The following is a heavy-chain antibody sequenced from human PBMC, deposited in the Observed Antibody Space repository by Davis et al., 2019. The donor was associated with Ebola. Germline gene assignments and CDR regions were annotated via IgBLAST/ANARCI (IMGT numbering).Heavy chain of an antibody. CDR2: ISSSSSYI. D-gene: IGHD3-16*02. CDR1: GFTFSSYS. J-gene: IGHJ6*02. V-gene: IGHV3-21*01. CDR3: ASFMITFGGVIQDRYGMDV. Sequence: PGGSLRLSCAASGFTFSSYSMNWVRQAPGKGLEWVSSISSSSSYIYYADSVKGRFTISRDNSKNTLYLQMNSLRAEDTAVYYCASFMITFGGVIQDRYGMDVWGQGTTVTVSS.